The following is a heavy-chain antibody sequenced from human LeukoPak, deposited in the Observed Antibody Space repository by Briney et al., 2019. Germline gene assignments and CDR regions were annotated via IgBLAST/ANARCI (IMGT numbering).Heavy chain of an antibody. CDR2: IYSGGST. CDR3: AREWEECYYGSGSYSAFDI. J-gene: IGHJ3*02. Sequence: PGGSLRLSCAASGFTVSSNYMSWVRQAPGKGLEWVSVIYSGGSTYYADSVKGRFTISRDNSKNTLYLQMNSLRAEDTAVYYCAREWEECYYGSGSYSAFDIWGQGTMVTVSS. D-gene: IGHD3-10*01. CDR1: GFTVSSNY. V-gene: IGHV3-66*01.